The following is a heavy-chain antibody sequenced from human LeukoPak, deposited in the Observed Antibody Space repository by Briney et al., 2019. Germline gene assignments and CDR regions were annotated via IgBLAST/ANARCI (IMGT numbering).Heavy chain of an antibody. J-gene: IGHJ4*02. V-gene: IGHV4-39*02. CDR2: IYYSGST. CDR3: ARGLMTTMVTPGY. D-gene: IGHD4-23*01. Sequence: SETLSLTCSVSGGSISNGAYYWVWIRQPPGKELEWIGSIYYSGSTFYNSSLKSRVTTAVDTSKNHFSLKLSSVTAADTAVYYCARGLMTTMVTPGYWGQGTLVTVSS. CDR1: GGSISNGAYY.